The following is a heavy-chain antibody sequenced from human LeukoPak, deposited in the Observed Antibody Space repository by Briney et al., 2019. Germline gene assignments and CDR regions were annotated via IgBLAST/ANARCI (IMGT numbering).Heavy chain of an antibody. CDR1: GYTFTSYG. V-gene: IGHV1-18*01. CDR2: ISAYNGNT. J-gene: IGHJ4*02. D-gene: IGHD3-9*01. Sequence: ASVKVSCKASGYTFTSYGISWVRQAPGQGLEWMGWISAYNGNTNYAQKLQGRVTITTDESTSTAYMELSSLRSEDTAVYYCARVFGWGKYYDILTGPFDYWGQGTLVTVSS. CDR3: ARVFGWGKYYDILTGPFDY.